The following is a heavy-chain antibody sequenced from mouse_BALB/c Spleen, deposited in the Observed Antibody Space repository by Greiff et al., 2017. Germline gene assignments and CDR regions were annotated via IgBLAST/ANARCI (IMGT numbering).Heavy chain of an antibody. CDR1: GFTFSSYA. CDR3: ARRGSPLDY. V-gene: IGHV5-9-3*01. CDR2: ISSGGSYT. J-gene: IGHJ2*01. Sequence: EVKLMESGGGLVKPGGSLKLSCAASGFTFSSYAMSWVRQTPEKRLEWVATISSGGSYTYYPDSVKGRFTISRDNAKNTLYLQMSSLRSEDTAMYYCARRGSPLDYWGQGTTLTVSS.